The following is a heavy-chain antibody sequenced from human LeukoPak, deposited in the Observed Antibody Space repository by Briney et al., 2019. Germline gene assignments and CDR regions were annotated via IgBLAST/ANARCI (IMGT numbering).Heavy chain of an antibody. CDR1: GGSISSGSYY. Sequence: SQTLSLTCTVSGGSISSGSYYWSWIRQPAGKGLEWIGRIYTSGSTNYNPSLKSRVTISVDTSKNQFSLKLSSVTAADTAVYYCASQSGSGYYPSSFDPWGQGTLVTVSS. V-gene: IGHV4-61*02. J-gene: IGHJ5*02. CDR2: IYTSGST. D-gene: IGHD3-22*01. CDR3: ASQSGSGYYPSSFDP.